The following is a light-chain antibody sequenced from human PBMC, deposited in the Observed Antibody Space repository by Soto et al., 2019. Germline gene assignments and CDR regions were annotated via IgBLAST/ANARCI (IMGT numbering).Light chain of an antibody. V-gene: IGLV2-8*01. Sequence: QSALTQPPSASGSPGQSVTISCTGTSSDVGGYNYVSWYQQHPGKAPKLMIYEVNKRPSGVPDRFSGSKSGNTASLTISGLQAEDEADYYCNSYAGSNNFDFGTGTKVT. J-gene: IGLJ1*01. CDR2: EVN. CDR1: SSDVGGYNY. CDR3: NSYAGSNNFD.